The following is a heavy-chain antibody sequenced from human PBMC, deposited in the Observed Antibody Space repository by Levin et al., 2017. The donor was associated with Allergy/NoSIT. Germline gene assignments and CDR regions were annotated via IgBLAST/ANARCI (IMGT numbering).Heavy chain of an antibody. V-gene: IGHV3-23*01. CDR1: GFTFSSSA. Sequence: GESLKISCAASGFTFSSSAMSWVRQAPGKGLEWVSGFSGRSVSTYYADSVKGRFTISRDNSKNTLYLQMNSLRVDDTAVYYCARDPLYSSYGIWGQGTMVTVSP. D-gene: IGHD6-19*01. CDR3: ARDPLYSSYGI. CDR2: FSGRSVST. J-gene: IGHJ3*02.